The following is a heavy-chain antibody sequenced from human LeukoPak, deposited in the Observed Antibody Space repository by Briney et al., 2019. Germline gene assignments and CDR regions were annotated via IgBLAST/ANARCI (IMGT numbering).Heavy chain of an antibody. J-gene: IGHJ5*02. V-gene: IGHV1-3*01. CDR2: INAGNGNT. CDR1: GYTFTSYA. D-gene: IGHD3-10*01. CDR3: ASTYGSGSYVAPGNLFFHP. Sequence: ASVKVSCKASGYTFTSYAMHWVRQAPGQRLEWMGWINAGNGNTKYSQKFQGRVTITRDTSASTVYMELSSLRSEDTAVYYCASTYGSGSYVAPGNLFFHPWGQGTLVTVSS.